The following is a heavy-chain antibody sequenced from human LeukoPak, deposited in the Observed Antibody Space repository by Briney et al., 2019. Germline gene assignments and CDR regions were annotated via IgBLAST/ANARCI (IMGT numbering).Heavy chain of an antibody. D-gene: IGHD3-16*01. V-gene: IGHV3-43D*03. CDR3: AKDMGQGGFDY. CDR2: ISWDGGST. J-gene: IGHJ4*02. Sequence: GGSLRLSCSASGYIFSSYWMHWVRQAPGKGLEWVSLISWDGGSTYYADSVKGRFTISRDNSKNSLYLQMNSLRAEDTALYYCAKDMGQGGFDYWGQGTLVTVSS. CDR1: GYIFSSYW.